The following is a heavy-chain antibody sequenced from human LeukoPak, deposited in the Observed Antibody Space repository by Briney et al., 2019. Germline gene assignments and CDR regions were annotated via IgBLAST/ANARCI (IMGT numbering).Heavy chain of an antibody. CDR2: LYYSGST. D-gene: IGHD3-22*01. V-gene: IGHV4-39*01. J-gene: IGHJ4*02. CDR3: ARSYRDYYYDSSGYYQFDY. CDR1: GGSISSSSYY. Sequence: PSETLSLTCTVPGGSISSSSYYWGWIRQPPGKGLEWIGSLYYSGSTYYNPSLKSRVTISVDTSKNQFSLKLSSVTAADAAVYYCARSYRDYYYDSSGYYQFDYWGQGTLVTVSS.